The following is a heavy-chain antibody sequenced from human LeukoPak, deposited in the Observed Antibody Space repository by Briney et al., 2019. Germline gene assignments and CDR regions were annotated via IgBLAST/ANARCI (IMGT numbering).Heavy chain of an antibody. V-gene: IGHV4-4*02. CDR3: SRESGAFSPFGY. CDR2: ISLSGVT. CDR1: GGSISSTNW. Sequence: SETLSLTCGVSGGSISSTNWWSWVRQPPGQGLEWIGEISLSGVTNYNPSLKSRVPMSLDRSKNHLSLTLTSVTAADTAVYYCSRESGAFSPFGYWGQGTLVTVSS. J-gene: IGHJ4*02. D-gene: IGHD1-26*01.